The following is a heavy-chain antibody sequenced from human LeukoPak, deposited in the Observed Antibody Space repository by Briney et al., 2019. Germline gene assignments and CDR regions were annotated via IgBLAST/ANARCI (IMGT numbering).Heavy chain of an antibody. D-gene: IGHD3-16*02. CDR3: AREIVSVDY. Sequence: SQTLSLTCTVSGGSISSGSYCGSWIRQPAGEGLEWIGRIYTSRSTNYTPSLQSRVTISVDTSKNQFSLQMSSVTAEDTAVYYCAREIVSVDYWGQGTLVTVSS. CDR1: GGSISSGSYC. CDR2: IYTSRST. J-gene: IGHJ4*02. V-gene: IGHV4-61*02.